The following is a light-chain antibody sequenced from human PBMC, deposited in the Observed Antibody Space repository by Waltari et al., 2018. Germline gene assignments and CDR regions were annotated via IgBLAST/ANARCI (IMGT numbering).Light chain of an antibody. CDR3: GSYTTRATHV. CDR2: AVN. V-gene: IGLV2-14*03. Sequence: QSALTQPASVPGSPGQSITISCPGTRRHVGGYTYFSCYPQHPGTTPKLIIFAVNRRPSGVSHRFSGSKSGNTASLTISGLQAEDEADYYCGSYTTRATHVFGIGTKVTVL. CDR1: RRHVGGYTY. J-gene: IGLJ1*01.